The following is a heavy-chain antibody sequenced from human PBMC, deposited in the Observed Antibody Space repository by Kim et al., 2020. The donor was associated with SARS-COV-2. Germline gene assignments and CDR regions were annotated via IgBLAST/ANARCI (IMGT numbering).Heavy chain of an antibody. CDR3: ARSVVVAATPDY. J-gene: IGHJ4*02. CDR2: IIPIFGTA. V-gene: IGHV1-69*06. D-gene: IGHD2-15*01. Sequence: SVKVSCKASGGTFSSYAISWVRQAPGQGLEWMGGIIPIFGTADYAQKFQGRVTITADKSTSTAYMELSSLRSEDTAVYYCARSVVVAATPDYWGQGTLVTVSS. CDR1: GGTFSSYA.